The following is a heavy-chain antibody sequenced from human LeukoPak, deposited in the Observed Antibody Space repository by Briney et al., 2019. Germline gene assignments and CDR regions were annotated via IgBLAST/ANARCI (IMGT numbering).Heavy chain of an antibody. CDR1: VASISSYS. CDR3: ARFGDGYNLRFDY. CDR2: IYASGST. V-gene: IGHV4-4*07. D-gene: IGHD5-24*01. Sequence: ETLPPTCTASVASISSYSWSCIRQPAGKVLECIGRIYASGSTICNPSLKSRVTVSVDTSKNQFSLKLNSVTAADTAVYYCARFGDGYNLRFDYWGQGTLVTVSS. J-gene: IGHJ4*02.